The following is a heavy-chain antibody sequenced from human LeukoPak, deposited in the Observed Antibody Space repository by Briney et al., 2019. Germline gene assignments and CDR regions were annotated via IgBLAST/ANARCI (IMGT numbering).Heavy chain of an antibody. CDR3: AKAVGSSGYFSRDAFDI. V-gene: IGHV3-23*01. CDR1: GFTFSSYA. CDR2: ISGGGSGT. J-gene: IGHJ3*02. D-gene: IGHD3-22*01. Sequence: GGSLRLSYAPSGFTFSSYAMSWVRQAPGKGLEWVAVISGGGSGTYYADSERGRFTISRDNSKNTVYLQMNSLRAEDTAIYYCAKAVGSSGYFSRDAFDIWGQGTMVTVSS.